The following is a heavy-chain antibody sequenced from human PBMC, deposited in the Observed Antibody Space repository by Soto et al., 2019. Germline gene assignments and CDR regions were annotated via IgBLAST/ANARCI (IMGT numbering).Heavy chain of an antibody. CDR2: ISSSSSYI. Sequence: GGSLRLSCAASGFTFSSYSMNWVRRAPGKGLEWVSSISSSSSYIYYADSVKGRFTTSRDNAKNSLYLQMNSLRAEDTAVYYCARDGTLSSLRTSWFDPWGQGTLVTVSS. D-gene: IGHD4-17*01. V-gene: IGHV3-21*01. CDR1: GFTFSSYS. CDR3: ARDGTLSSLRTSWFDP. J-gene: IGHJ5*02.